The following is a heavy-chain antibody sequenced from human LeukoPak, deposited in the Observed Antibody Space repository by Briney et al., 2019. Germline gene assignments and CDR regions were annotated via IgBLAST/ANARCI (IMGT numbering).Heavy chain of an antibody. CDR2: NNPNSGGT. CDR1: GYPFNGYY. D-gene: IGHD3-10*01. Sequence: ASVKVSCKASGYPFNGYYMHWVPQAPGQGLEWMGWNNPNSGGTNYAQKFQGRVTMTRDTSISTAYMELSRLRSDDTAVYYCARDYNNQFRSTYDYWGQGALVTVSS. CDR3: ARDYNNQFRSTYDY. J-gene: IGHJ4*02. V-gene: IGHV1-2*02.